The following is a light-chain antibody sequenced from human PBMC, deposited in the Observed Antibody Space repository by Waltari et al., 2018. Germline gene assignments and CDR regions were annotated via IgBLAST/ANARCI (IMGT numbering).Light chain of an antibody. Sequence: EIVMTQSPAALSVSPGERATLSCRASQSVSSNLAWYQHKPGQPPRLLISGASTRATGVPARFSGSGSGTEFTLTISSLQSEDSAIYYCQQYNTWPPSTFGQGTKLEIK. CDR3: QQYNTWPPST. CDR2: GAS. V-gene: IGKV3-15*01. CDR1: QSVSSN. J-gene: IGKJ2*02.